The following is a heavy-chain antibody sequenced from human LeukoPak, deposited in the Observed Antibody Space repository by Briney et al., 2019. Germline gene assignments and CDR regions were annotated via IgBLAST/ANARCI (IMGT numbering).Heavy chain of an antibody. CDR2: ISGSGGST. V-gene: IGHV3-23*01. J-gene: IGHJ4*02. CDR3: AKVPHYFSSSGPFDY. Sequence: GGSLRLSCAASGFTFSSYAMSWVRQAPGKGLEWVSAISGSGGSTYYADSVKGRFTISRDNSKNTLYLQMNSLRAEDTAVYYCAKVPHYFSSSGPFDYWGQGTLVTVSS. CDR1: GFTFSSYA. D-gene: IGHD3-22*01.